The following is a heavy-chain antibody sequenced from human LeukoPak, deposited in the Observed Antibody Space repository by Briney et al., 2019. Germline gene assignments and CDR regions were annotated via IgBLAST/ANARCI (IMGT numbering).Heavy chain of an antibody. CDR1: GYTFTSYG. CDR3: ARGAALLYFFDY. D-gene: IGHD2-21*01. V-gene: IGHV1-18*04. CDR2: ISAYNGNT. J-gene: IGHJ4*02. Sequence: GASVKDSCKASGYTFTSYGISWVRQAPGQGLEWMGWISAYNGNTNYAQKLQGRVTLTTDTSTSTAYMELRSRRSDDTAVYYGARGAALLYFFDYWGQGTLVTVSS.